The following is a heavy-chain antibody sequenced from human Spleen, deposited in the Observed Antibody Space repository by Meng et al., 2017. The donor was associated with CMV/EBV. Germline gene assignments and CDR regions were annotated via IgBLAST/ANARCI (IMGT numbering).Heavy chain of an antibody. CDR2: ISAYNGNT. J-gene: IGHJ4*02. D-gene: IGHD3-22*01. Sequence: SGYTFTSYGISWVRQAPGQGLEWMGWISAYNGNTNYAQKLQGRVTMTTDTSTSTAYMELRSLRSDDTAVYYCARAPYYYDSSGYYNCWGQGTLVTVSS. V-gene: IGHV1-18*01. CDR3: ARAPYYYDSSGYYNC. CDR1: GYTFTSYG.